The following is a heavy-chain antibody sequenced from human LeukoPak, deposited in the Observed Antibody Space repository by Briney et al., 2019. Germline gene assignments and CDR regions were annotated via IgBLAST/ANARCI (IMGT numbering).Heavy chain of an antibody. V-gene: IGHV4-39*07. CDR1: GGSIRSSYYY. J-gene: IGHJ6*02. CDR2: IYDSGST. CDR3: ARGLHGMDV. Sequence: SETLSLTCTVSGGSIRSSYYYWGWIRQPPGKGLEWIGSIYDSGSTYYNPSLKSRVTISVDTSKNQFSLKLSSVTAADTAVYYCARGLHGMDVWGQGTTVTVSS.